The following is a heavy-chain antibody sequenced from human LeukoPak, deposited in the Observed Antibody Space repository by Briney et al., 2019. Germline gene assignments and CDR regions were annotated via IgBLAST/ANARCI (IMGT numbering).Heavy chain of an antibody. Sequence: GGSLRLSCAASGFTFSSYSMNWVRQAPGKGLEWVSAISGSGGSTYYADSVKGRFTISRDNSKNTLYLQMNSLRAEDTAVYYCAKGYFDWLYLFDYWGQGTLVTVSS. CDR2: ISGSGGST. CDR3: AKGYFDWLYLFDY. D-gene: IGHD3-9*01. V-gene: IGHV3-23*01. CDR1: GFTFSSYS. J-gene: IGHJ4*02.